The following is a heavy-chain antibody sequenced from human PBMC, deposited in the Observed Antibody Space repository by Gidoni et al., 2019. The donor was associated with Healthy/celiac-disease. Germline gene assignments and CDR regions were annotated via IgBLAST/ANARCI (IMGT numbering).Heavy chain of an antibody. CDR3: ARDTYYYDSSGYDSDFDI. V-gene: IGHV3-21*01. CDR2: ISSSSSYI. CDR1: GFTFSSHS. Sequence: EVQLVESGGGLVKPGGSLRLSCAASGFTFSSHSMNWVRQAPGKGLELVSSISSSSSYIYYADSVKGRFTISRDNAKNSLYLQMNSLRAEDTAVYYCARDTYYYDSSGYDSDFDIWGQGTMVTVSS. J-gene: IGHJ3*02. D-gene: IGHD3-22*01.